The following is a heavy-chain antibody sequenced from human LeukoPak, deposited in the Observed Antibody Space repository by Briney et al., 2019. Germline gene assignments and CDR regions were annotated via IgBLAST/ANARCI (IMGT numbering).Heavy chain of an antibody. D-gene: IGHD2-15*01. Sequence: GGSLRLSCAVSGFTVSDNYLRWVRQSPGKGLEWVSVIFAGGSIYYADSVKGRFTISRDDSRNTLYLQMNSLRAEDTAVYYCAGTQVAQRRYYFDDWGQGTLVTVSS. CDR3: AGTQVAQRRYYFDD. V-gene: IGHV3-53*01. CDR2: IFAGGSI. J-gene: IGHJ4*02. CDR1: GFTVSDNY.